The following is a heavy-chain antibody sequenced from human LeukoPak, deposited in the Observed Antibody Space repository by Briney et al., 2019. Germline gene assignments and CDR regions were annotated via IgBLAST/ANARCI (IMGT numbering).Heavy chain of an antibody. CDR3: AKSQTYYDFWSGYYLY. V-gene: IGHV3-23*01. CDR2: ISGSGGST. CDR1: GFTFSDYY. J-gene: IGHJ4*02. Sequence: PGGSLRLSCAASGFTFSDYYMSWVRQAPGKGLEWVSAISGSGGSTYYADSVKGRFTISRDNSKNTLYLQMNSLRAEDTAVYYCAKSQTYYDFWSGYYLYWGQGTLVTVSS. D-gene: IGHD3-3*01.